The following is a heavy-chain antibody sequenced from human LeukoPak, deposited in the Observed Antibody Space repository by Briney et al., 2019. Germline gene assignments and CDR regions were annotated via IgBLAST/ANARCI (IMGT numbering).Heavy chain of an antibody. J-gene: IGHJ4*02. CDR2: IIPIFGTA. CDR1: GGTFSSYA. D-gene: IGHD2-8*01. Sequence: SVKVSCKASGGTFSSYAISWARQAPGQGLEWMGGIIPIFGTANYAQKFQGRVTITADESTSTAYMELSSLRSEDTAVYYCASRPCTNGVCYTRSESGPLDYWGQGTLVTVSS. V-gene: IGHV1-69*13. CDR3: ASRPCTNGVCYTRSESGPLDY.